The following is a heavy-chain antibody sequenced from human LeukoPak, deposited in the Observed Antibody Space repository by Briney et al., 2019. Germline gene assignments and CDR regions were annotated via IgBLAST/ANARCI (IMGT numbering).Heavy chain of an antibody. Sequence: GRSLRLSCAASGFTFDDYAMHWVRQAPGKGLEWVSGISRNSGSIGYADSVKGRFTISRDNAKNSLYLQMNSLRAEDTALYYCAITAGYWGQGTLVTVSS. V-gene: IGHV3-9*01. CDR1: GFTFDDYA. CDR3: AITAGY. CDR2: ISRNSGSI. J-gene: IGHJ4*02. D-gene: IGHD1-14*01.